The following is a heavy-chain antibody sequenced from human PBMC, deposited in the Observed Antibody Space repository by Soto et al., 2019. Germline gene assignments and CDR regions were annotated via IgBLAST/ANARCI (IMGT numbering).Heavy chain of an antibody. V-gene: IGHV2-5*02. J-gene: IGHJ4*02. CDR3: AHIVVAGLGYYFDY. D-gene: IGHD6-19*01. CDR1: GFSLSSTRMA. CDR2: IYWDDDK. Sequence: QITLKESGPTLVKPTQTLTLTCTFSGFSLSSTRMAVGWIRQPPGKALEWLALIYWDDDKRYSPFLKSRLTTTKETTKNPVVLTMSNMDPVDTARYYCAHIVVAGLGYYFDYWGQGNLVTVSS.